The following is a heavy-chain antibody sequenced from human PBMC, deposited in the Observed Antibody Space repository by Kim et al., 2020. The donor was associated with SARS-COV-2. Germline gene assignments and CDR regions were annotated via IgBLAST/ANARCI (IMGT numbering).Heavy chain of an antibody. CDR1: GGSVSSGSYY. V-gene: IGHV4-61*01. J-gene: IGHJ4*02. CDR2: IYYSGST. CDR3: ARVSDTAMGYDY. D-gene: IGHD5-18*01. Sequence: SETLSLTCTVSGGSVSSGSYYWSWIRQPPGKGLEWIGYIYYSGSTNYNPSLKSRVTISVDTSKNQFSLKLSSVTAADTAVYYCARVSDTAMGYDYWGQGTLVTVSS.